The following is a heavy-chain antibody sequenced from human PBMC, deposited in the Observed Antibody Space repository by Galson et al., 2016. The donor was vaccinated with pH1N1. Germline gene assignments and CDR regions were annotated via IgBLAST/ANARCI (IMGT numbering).Heavy chain of an antibody. J-gene: IGHJ4*02. CDR1: GFTFTSYA. CDR3: ARDSEYSGHEGFH. CDR2: ILYDGTNE. Sequence: SLRLSCAASGFTFTSYATHWVRQAPGKGLEWVAVILYDGTNEYYADSVKGRFTISRDETQSTVYLQMNSLRTEDTAVYYCARDSEYSGHEGFHWAQGTLVIVSS. D-gene: IGHD5-12*01. V-gene: IGHV3-30*04.